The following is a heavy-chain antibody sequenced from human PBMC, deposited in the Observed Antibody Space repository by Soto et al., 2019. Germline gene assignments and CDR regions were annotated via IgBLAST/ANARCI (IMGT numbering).Heavy chain of an antibody. D-gene: IGHD3-16*01. J-gene: IGHJ5*02. Sequence: ASVKVSCKASGYTFTTYYINWVRQATGQGLEWMGWMNPNSGNTGYAQKFQGRVTMTRNTSISTAYMELSSLRSEDTAVYYWGRGWGRWFAPWGQGTLVTVSS. CDR2: MNPNSGNT. CDR1: GYTFTTYY. CDR3: GRGWGRWFAP. V-gene: IGHV1-8*02.